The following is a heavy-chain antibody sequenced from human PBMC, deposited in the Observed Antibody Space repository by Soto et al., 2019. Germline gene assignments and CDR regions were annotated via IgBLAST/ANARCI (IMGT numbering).Heavy chain of an antibody. Sequence: ASVKVSCKASGYTFTSYAMHWVRQAPGQRLEWMGWINAGNGNTKYSQKFQGRVTITRDTSASTAYMELSSLRSEDTAVYCCARDSAPWSGYYFDYWGQGTLVTVS. CDR3: ARDSAPWSGYYFDY. J-gene: IGHJ4*02. V-gene: IGHV1-3*01. CDR1: GYTFTSYA. D-gene: IGHD2-8*02. CDR2: INAGNGNT.